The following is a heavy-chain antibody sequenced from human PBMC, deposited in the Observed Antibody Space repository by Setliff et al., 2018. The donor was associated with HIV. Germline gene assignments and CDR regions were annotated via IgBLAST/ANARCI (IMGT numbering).Heavy chain of an antibody. CDR3: ARKSVEGSESAEYFQH. D-gene: IGHD3-3*01. Sequence: SVKVSCKASGGTFSSYAISWVQQAPGQGLEWMGGIIPIFGTANYAQKFQGRVTITEAESTGTAYMALSSLRSEDTAVYYCARKSVEGSESAEYFQHWGQGTLVTVSS. V-gene: IGHV1-69*13. CDR1: GGTFSSYA. CDR2: IIPIFGTA. J-gene: IGHJ1*01.